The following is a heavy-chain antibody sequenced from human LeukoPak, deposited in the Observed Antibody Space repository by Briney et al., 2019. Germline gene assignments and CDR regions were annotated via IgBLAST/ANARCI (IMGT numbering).Heavy chain of an antibody. CDR3: ARFVSAGTYCGGDCYTDY. Sequence: TPSETLSLTCTVSGGSISTSNYYWGWIRQPPGKGLEWIGSIHIGGSTYYGPSLKSRVTISVDTSKNQFSLKLSSVTAADTAVYYCARFVSAGTYCGGDCYTDYWGQGTLVTVSS. D-gene: IGHD2-21*02. CDR2: IHIGGST. J-gene: IGHJ4*02. CDR1: GGSISTSNYY. V-gene: IGHV4-39*01.